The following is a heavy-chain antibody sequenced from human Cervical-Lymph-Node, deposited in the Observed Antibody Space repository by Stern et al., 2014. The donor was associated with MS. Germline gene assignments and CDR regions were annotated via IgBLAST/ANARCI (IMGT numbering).Heavy chain of an antibody. J-gene: IGHJ4*02. D-gene: IGHD3-10*01. CDR1: GGIFSSDV. V-gene: IGHV1-69*01. CDR2: IIPKLGTT. CDR3: ATTFR. Sequence: QVQLMQSGAEVKKPGSSVKVSCKASGGIFSSDVINWVRQAPGQGLDWMGGIIPKLGTTNYAQKFHDRVKITADESMTTAYMDLSSLRSEDTALYYCATTFRWGQGTLITVSS.